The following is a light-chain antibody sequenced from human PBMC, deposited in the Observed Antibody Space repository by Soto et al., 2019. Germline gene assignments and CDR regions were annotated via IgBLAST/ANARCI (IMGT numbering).Light chain of an antibody. CDR1: QSVSSSY. J-gene: IGKJ1*01. CDR2: AAS. V-gene: IGKV3-20*01. CDR3: QKYGSSRWT. Sequence: EIVLTQSPGTLSLSPGERATLSCRASQSVSSSYLAWYQQKPGQAPRLLIYAASSRATGILDRFSGSASGTDFTLTISRLEPEDFAVYYCQKYGSSRWTFGQGTKVDIK.